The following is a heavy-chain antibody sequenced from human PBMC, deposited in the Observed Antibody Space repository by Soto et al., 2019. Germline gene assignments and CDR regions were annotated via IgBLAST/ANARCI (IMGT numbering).Heavy chain of an antibody. Sequence: LRLSCAASGFTFSSYAMHWVRQAPGKGLEWVAVISYDGSNKYYADSVKGRFTISRDNSKNTLYLQMNSLRAEDTAVYYCAREAPGPYWGQGTLVTVSS. V-gene: IGHV3-30-3*01. J-gene: IGHJ4*02. CDR2: ISYDGSNK. CDR3: AREAPGPY. CDR1: GFTFSSYA.